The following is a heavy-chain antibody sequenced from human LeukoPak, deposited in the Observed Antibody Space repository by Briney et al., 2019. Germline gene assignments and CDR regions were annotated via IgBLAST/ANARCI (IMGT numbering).Heavy chain of an antibody. D-gene: IGHD4/OR15-4a*01. CDR3: ASESMVTRSDS. CDR2: FYNSGST. CDR1: GGSISRTNYY. Sequence: PSETLSLTCTVSGGSISRTNYYWGWIRQPPGKGLEWMGSFYNSGSTYYNPSLKSRVTISGDTSKNQFSLKLSSVTAADTAVYYCASESMVTRSDSWGQGTLVTVSS. J-gene: IGHJ4*02. V-gene: IGHV4-39*07.